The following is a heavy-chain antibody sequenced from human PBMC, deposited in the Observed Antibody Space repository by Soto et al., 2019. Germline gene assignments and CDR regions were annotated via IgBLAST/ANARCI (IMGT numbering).Heavy chain of an antibody. CDR1: SGSISSYY. D-gene: IGHD1-20*01. Sequence: PSETLSLTCTVSSGSISSYYWSWIRQPPGRGLEWIGCVHESGSTDYNPSLRGRVIISLHTSKSQFPLSLRSATAADTATYYCARGTRALITSFFAYWGQGIPVPVSS. J-gene: IGHJ4*02. CDR2: VHESGST. V-gene: IGHV4-59*03. CDR3: ARGTRALITSFFAY.